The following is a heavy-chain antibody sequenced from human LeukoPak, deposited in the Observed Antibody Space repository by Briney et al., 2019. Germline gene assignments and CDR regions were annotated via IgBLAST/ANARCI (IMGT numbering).Heavy chain of an antibody. CDR3: ARGGYDFAYYYYGMDV. Sequence: DSVKVSCKASGYTFTGYYMHWVRQAPGQGLEWMGRINPNSGGTNYAQKFQGRVTMTRDTSISTAYMELSRLRSDDTAVYYCARGGYDFAYYYYGMDVWGQGTTVTVSS. D-gene: IGHD3-3*01. J-gene: IGHJ6*02. V-gene: IGHV1-2*06. CDR2: INPNSGGT. CDR1: GYTFTGYY.